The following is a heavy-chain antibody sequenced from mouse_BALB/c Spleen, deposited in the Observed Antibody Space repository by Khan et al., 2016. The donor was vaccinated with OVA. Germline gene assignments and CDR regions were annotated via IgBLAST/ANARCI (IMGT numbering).Heavy chain of an antibody. CDR1: GYSITSDYA. CDR2: ISYSGNT. CDR3: ARIKGGDFDY. V-gene: IGHV3-2*02. Sequence: QLEESGPGLVKPSQSLSLTCTVTGYSITSDYAWNWIRQFPENNLEWMGYISYSGNTKYTPSLKSRIFITRDTSKNQFFLQLNSVTIEDTATYYCARIKGGDFDYWGQGTTLTVSS. J-gene: IGHJ2*01.